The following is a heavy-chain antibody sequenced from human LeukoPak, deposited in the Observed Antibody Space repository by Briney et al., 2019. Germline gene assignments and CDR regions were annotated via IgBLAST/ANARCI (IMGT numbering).Heavy chain of an antibody. Sequence: PGGSLRLSCAASGFTFSSYWMSWVRQAPGKGLEWVANIKQDGSEKYYVDSVKGRFTISRDNAKNSLYLQMNSLRAEDTAVYYCARWGRYDSSGYSDYWGQGTLVTVSS. CDR3: ARWGRYDSSGYSDY. V-gene: IGHV3-7*01. D-gene: IGHD3-22*01. CDR1: GFTFSSYW. CDR2: IKQDGSEK. J-gene: IGHJ4*02.